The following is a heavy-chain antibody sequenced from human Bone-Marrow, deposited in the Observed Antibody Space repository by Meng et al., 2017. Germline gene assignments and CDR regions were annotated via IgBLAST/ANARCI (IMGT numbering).Heavy chain of an antibody. J-gene: IGHJ4*02. CDR2: INHSGST. CDR3: ERGRRIVWFGELLPFDY. CDR1: GGSFSGYY. D-gene: IGHD3-10*01. Sequence: GSLRLSCAVYGGSFSGYYWSWIRQPPGKGLEWVGEINHSGSTNYTPSLKSRVSRSVDTSKNQFSLKLSSVTAADTAVYDCERGRRIVWFGELLPFDYWGQGTLVTVSS. V-gene: IGHV4-34*01.